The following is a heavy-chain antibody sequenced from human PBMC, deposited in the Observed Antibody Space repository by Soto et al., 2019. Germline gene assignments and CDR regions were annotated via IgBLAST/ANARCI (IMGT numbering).Heavy chain of an antibody. J-gene: IGHJ4*02. CDR2: ISGSGGST. V-gene: IGHV3-23*01. D-gene: IGHD3-22*01. CDR3: AKDGRYYYDSSGYYYV. CDR1: GFTFSNAW. Sequence: GGSLRLSCAASGFTFSNAWMNWVRQAPGKGLEWVSAISGSGGSTYYADSVKGRFTISRDNSKNTLYLQMNSLRAEDTAVYYCAKDGRYYYDSSGYYYVWGQGTLVTVSS.